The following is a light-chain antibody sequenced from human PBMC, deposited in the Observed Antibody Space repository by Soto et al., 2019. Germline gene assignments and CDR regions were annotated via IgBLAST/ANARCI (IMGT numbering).Light chain of an antibody. CDR1: SSDVGDYNY. Sequence: QSALTQPRSVSGSPGQSVTISCTGTSSDVGDYNYVSWYQQQPGKAPKLIIYSVSKRPSGVPDRFSGSKSGNTASLTISGLQSEDEGIYFCCSYAGSFTVVLFGGGTKLTVL. V-gene: IGLV2-11*01. J-gene: IGLJ2*01. CDR3: CSYAGSFTVVL. CDR2: SVS.